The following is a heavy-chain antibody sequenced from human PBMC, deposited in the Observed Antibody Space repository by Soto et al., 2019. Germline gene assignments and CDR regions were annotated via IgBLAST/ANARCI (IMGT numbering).Heavy chain of an antibody. CDR1: GYTFTGYY. CDR3: ARDGNDFWSGYSPQDYYYYMDV. CDR2: INPNSGGT. V-gene: IGHV1-2*04. J-gene: IGHJ6*03. Sequence: GASVKVSCKASGYTFTGYYMHWVRQAPGQGLEWMGWINPNSGGTNYAQKFQGWVTMTRDTSISTAYMELSRLRSDDTAVYYCARDGNDFWSGYSPQDYYYYMDVWGKGTTVNSP. D-gene: IGHD3-3*01.